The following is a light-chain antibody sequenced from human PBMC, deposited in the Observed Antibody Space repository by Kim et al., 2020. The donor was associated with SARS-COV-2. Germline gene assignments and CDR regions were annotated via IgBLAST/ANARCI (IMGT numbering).Light chain of an antibody. CDR3: QQYGTSPWT. J-gene: IGKJ1*01. Sequence: SPGERATLSCRASQSVSNNYLAWYQQKPGQAPRLLIYGASNRATGIPDRFSGSGSGTDFTLTISRLEPEDFAVYYCQQYGTSPWTFGQGTKVDIK. V-gene: IGKV3-20*01. CDR2: GAS. CDR1: QSVSNNY.